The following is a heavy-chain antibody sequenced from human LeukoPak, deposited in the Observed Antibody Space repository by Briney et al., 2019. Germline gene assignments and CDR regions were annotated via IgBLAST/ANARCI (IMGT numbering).Heavy chain of an antibody. Sequence: SETLSLTCTVSGGSISSSSYYWGWIRQPPGKGLEWIGSIYYSGSTYYNPSLKSRVTISVDTSKNQFSLKLSSVTAADTAVYYCARGRRLGDIDYWGQGTLVTVSS. CDR3: ARGRRLGDIDY. V-gene: IGHV4-39*07. D-gene: IGHD3-10*01. J-gene: IGHJ4*02. CDR1: GGSISSSSYY. CDR2: IYYSGST.